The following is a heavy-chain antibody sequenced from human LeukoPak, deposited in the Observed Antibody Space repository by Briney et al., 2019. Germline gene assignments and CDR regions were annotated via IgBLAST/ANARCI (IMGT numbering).Heavy chain of an antibody. CDR1: GFTFTKNG. J-gene: IGHJ6*03. CDR3: AKDLRSYGYYMDV. D-gene: IGHD3-16*01. V-gene: IGHV3-30*02. CDR2: IRFDENYR. Sequence: GGSLRLSCVASGFTFTKNGMHWVRQAPGKGLEWVSFIRFDENYRQYAEAVKGRFAISRDNAKGTVYLQMNSLRVEDTAVYYCAKDLRSYGYYMDVWGKGTTVIISS.